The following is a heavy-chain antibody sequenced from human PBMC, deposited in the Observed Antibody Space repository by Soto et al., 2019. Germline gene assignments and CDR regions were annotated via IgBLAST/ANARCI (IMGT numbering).Heavy chain of an antibody. V-gene: IGHV4-59*08. J-gene: IGHJ4*02. CDR3: ARGHYDFWSGYFATIDY. CDR2: IHYSGNT. CDR1: GGSISNYY. D-gene: IGHD3-3*01. Sequence: SETLSLTCTVSGGSISNYYWSWIRQPPGKGLEWIGYIHYSGNTKYNPSIKSRDTISADTSKDQFSLKLTSVTAADTFVYYCARGHYDFWSGYFATIDYWGQGTLVTVSS.